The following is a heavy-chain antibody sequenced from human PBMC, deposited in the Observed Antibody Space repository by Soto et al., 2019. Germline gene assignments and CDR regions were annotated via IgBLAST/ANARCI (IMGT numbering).Heavy chain of an antibody. V-gene: IGHV1-18*01. CDR3: ERDRAPYVMITFEGVPNAMDF. CDR1: GYSFTSYG. D-gene: IGHD3-16*01. Sequence: GSVKGSCKASGYSFTSYGISWVRQAPGQGLEWMGWISSYNGNTNYAQKLQGRFTMTTDTSTSTAYMELRSLRSDDTAVYYCERDRAPYVMITFEGVPNAMDFWGQGTTVTVSS. J-gene: IGHJ6*02. CDR2: ISSYNGNT.